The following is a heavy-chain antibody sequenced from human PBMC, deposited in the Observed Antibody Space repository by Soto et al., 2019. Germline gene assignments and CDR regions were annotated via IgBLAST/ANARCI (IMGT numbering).Heavy chain of an antibody. Sequence: QVYLVESGGGVVQPERSLRLSCAASGLRFSSDGRVWVRPAPGKGLECVATISSDGRNAHYADSVRGRFTISRDNSKNILYLQMNSLRVEDTAMYYCTRGGTPYFAYWGQGTLVTVSS. CDR1: GLRFSSDG. CDR3: TRGGTPYFAY. D-gene: IGHD1-1*01. V-gene: IGHV3-30*03. CDR2: ISSDGRNA. J-gene: IGHJ4*02.